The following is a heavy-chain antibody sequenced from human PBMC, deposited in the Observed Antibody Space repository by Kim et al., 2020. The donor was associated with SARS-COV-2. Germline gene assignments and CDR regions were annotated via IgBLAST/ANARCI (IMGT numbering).Heavy chain of an antibody. CDR2: IYYSGST. CDR1: GGSISSSSYY. J-gene: IGHJ4*02. D-gene: IGHD3-10*01. CDR3: ARLWFGELYDY. V-gene: IGHV4-39*01. Sequence: SETLSLTCTVSGGSISSSSYYWGWIRQPPGKGLEWIGSIYYSGSTYYNPSLKSRVTISVDTSKNQFSLKLSSVTAADTAVYYCARLWFGELYDYWGQGTLVTVSS.